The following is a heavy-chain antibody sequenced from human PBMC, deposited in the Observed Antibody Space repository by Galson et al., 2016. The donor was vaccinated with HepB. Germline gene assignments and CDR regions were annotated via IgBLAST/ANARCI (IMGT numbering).Heavy chain of an antibody. CDR3: AATPATPADFVVVPTAPLDN. CDR1: GFTFSSFA. Sequence: SLRLSCAASGFTFSSFAMSWVRQAPGKGLELVSSISGNGGFTIYEDSVEGRFTISRDNSKTTLYLQMNSLRAEDTAIYYCAATPATPADFVVVPTAPLDNWGQGTLVTVSS. V-gene: IGHV3-23*01. D-gene: IGHD2-2*01. J-gene: IGHJ4*02. CDR2: ISGNGGFT.